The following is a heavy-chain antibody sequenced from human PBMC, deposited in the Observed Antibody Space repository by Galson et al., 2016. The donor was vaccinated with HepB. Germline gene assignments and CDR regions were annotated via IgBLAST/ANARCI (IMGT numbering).Heavy chain of an antibody. Sequence: QSGAEVKKPGESLKISCKGSGYIFRTYWIGWVRQMPGKGLEWMGIIYPTDSTVRLRPSFQGQVTISVDKSINTAYLQWRSLRASDTATYYCARQGPNTKDWYSSWDNDAFDIWGQGTTVTVSS. CDR2: IYPTDSTV. CDR1: GYIFRTYW. D-gene: IGHD3/OR15-3a*01. CDR3: ARQGPNTKDWYSSWDNDAFDI. J-gene: IGHJ3*02. V-gene: IGHV5-51*01.